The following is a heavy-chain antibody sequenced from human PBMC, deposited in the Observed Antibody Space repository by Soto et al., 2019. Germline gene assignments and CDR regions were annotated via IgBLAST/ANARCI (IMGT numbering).Heavy chain of an antibody. CDR1: GYTFTSYG. D-gene: IGHD4-17*01. J-gene: IGHJ4*02. Sequence: ASVKVSCKASGYTFTSYGISWVRQAPGQGLERMGWISAYNGNTNYAQKVQGRVTMTTDTSTSTAYMELSSLRSDDTAVYYCARVIDYGDYSFDYWGQGTLVTVS. V-gene: IGHV1-18*01. CDR2: ISAYNGNT. CDR3: ARVIDYGDYSFDY.